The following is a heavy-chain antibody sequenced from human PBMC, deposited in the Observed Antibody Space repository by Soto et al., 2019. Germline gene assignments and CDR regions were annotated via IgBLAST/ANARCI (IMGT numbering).Heavy chain of an antibody. D-gene: IGHD3-9*01. Sequence: PSQTLSLTCAISGDSVSSNSAAWNWIRQSPSRGLEWLGRTYYRSKWYNDYAVSVKSRITINPDTSKNQFSLQLNSVTPEDTAVYYCASSRTYYDILTGYPPPQYYMDVWGKGTTVTVSS. CDR2: TYYRSKWYN. V-gene: IGHV6-1*01. CDR3: ASSRTYYDILTGYPPPQYYMDV. J-gene: IGHJ6*03. CDR1: GDSVSSNSAA.